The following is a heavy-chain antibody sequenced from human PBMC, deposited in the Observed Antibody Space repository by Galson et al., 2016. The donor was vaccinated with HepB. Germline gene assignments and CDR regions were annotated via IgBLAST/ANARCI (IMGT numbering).Heavy chain of an antibody. V-gene: IGHV3-11*06. Sequence: SLRLSCAASGFTFSDYYMSWIRQAPGKGLEWVSYISGNSIYTNYGDSVRGRFTISRDNAKNSLFLQMNSLRAEDPAVYYCARDFYPHSYPSKSRRGPNDYWGQGTLVTVSS. CDR3: ARDFYPHSYPSKSRRGPNDY. CDR2: ISGNSIYT. D-gene: IGHD2/OR15-2a*01. CDR1: GFTFSDYY. J-gene: IGHJ4*02.